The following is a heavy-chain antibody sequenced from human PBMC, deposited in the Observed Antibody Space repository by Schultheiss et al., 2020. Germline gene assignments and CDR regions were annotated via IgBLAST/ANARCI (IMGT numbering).Heavy chain of an antibody. D-gene: IGHD3-3*01. CDR1: GFTFSSYA. CDR2: IWYDGSNK. J-gene: IGHJ4*02. CDR3: ARDPDYTYYYDN. V-gene: IGHV3-30*04. Sequence: GGSLRLSCAASGFTFSSYAMHWVRQAPGKGLEWVAVIWYDGSNKYYADSVKGRFTISRDNSKNTLYLQMNSLRAEDTAVYYCARDPDYTYYYDNWGQGTLVTVSS.